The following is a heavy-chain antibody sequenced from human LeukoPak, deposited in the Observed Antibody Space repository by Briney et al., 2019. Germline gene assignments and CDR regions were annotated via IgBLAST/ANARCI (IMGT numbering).Heavy chain of an antibody. Sequence: GGSLRLSCASSGFTFGTYGMDWVRQAPEKGLEWVSYISSRSDSENYADSVKGRFTISRDNIRNLLYLQMNSLRAEDTAVYFCARDSTRILGLFDYWGQGTLVTISS. CDR1: GFTFGTYG. V-gene: IGHV3-48*01. CDR3: ARDSTRILGLFDY. CDR2: ISSRSDSE. D-gene: IGHD2/OR15-2a*01. J-gene: IGHJ4*02.